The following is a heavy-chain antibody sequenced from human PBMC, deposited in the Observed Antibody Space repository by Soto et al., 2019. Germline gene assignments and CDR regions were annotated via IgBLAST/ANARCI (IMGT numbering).Heavy chain of an antibody. CDR3: ARHHGSRQYYYYGMDV. V-gene: IGHV5-10-1*03. J-gene: IGHJ6*02. CDR2: IDPSDSYT. D-gene: IGHD3-10*01. Sequence: EVQLVQSGAEVKKPGESLRISCKGSGYSFTSYWISWVRQMPGKGLEWMGRIDPSDSYTNYSPSFQGHVTISADKSISTAYLQWSSLKASDTAMYYCARHHGSRQYYYYGMDVWGQGTTVTVSS. CDR1: GYSFTSYW.